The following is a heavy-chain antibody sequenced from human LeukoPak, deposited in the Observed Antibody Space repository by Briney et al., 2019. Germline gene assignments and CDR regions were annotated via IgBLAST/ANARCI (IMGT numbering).Heavy chain of an antibody. J-gene: IGHJ4*02. CDR1: GFTFSSYT. CDR3: ARAPWNYFDY. CDR2: ISSSSSAI. Sequence: PGGSLRLSCAASGFTFSSYTMNWVRQAPGKGLEWVSYISSSSSAIFYADSVKGRFTISRDNAKNSLYLQMNSLRDVDTAVYYCARAPWNYFDYWGQGTLVTVSS. V-gene: IGHV3-48*02. D-gene: IGHD1-1*01.